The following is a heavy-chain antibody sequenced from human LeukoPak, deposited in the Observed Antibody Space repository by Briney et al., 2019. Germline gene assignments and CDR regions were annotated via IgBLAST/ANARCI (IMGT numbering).Heavy chain of an antibody. D-gene: IGHD2-15*01. Sequence: GGSLRLSCAASGFTFSDYYMSWIRQAPGKGLEWVSTISGGDGSTYYAVSVKGRFTISRDNSKNTVYLQMNSLRAEDTAVYYCAKSGLNRFDYWGQGTLVTVSS. CDR3: AKSGLNRFDY. J-gene: IGHJ4*02. CDR2: ISGGDGST. CDR1: GFTFSDYY. V-gene: IGHV3-23*01.